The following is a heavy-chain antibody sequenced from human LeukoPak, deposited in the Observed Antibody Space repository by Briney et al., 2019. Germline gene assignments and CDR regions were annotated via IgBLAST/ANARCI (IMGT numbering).Heavy chain of an antibody. Sequence: PGGSLRLSCAASGLTFSGYFMGWVRQAPGKGLEWISYISSSGNNKYYADSVKGRFTISRDNSKNTLYLQMNSLRAEDTAVYYCASGSSGWYGEIWGQGTLVTVSS. V-gene: IGHV3-11*04. J-gene: IGHJ4*02. CDR1: GLTFSGYF. CDR2: ISSSGNNK. CDR3: ASGSSGWYGEI. D-gene: IGHD6-19*01.